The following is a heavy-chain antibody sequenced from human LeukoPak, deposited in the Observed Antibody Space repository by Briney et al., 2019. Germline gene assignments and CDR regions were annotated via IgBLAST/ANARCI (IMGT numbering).Heavy chain of an antibody. CDR3: AREDYDSSGYKNWFDP. J-gene: IGHJ5*02. D-gene: IGHD3-22*01. V-gene: IGHV1-2*02. CDR2: INPNSGGT. Sequence: ASVKVSCKASGYTSTGYYMHWVRQAPGQGLEWMGWINPNSGGTNYAQKFQGRVTMTRDTSISTAYMELSRLRSGDTAVYYCAREDYDSSGYKNWFDPWGQGTLVTVSS. CDR1: GYTSTGYY.